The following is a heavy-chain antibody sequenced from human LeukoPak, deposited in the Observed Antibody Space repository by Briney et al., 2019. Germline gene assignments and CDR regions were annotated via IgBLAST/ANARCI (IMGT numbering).Heavy chain of an antibody. Sequence: GGSLRLSCTASGFTFGDYAMSWVRQAPGKGLEWVGFIRSKAYGGTTEYAASVKGRFTISRDDSKSIAYLQMNSLKTEDTAVYYCTRDGATLYYYYMDVWGKGTTVTVSS. CDR1: GFTFGDYA. J-gene: IGHJ6*03. D-gene: IGHD5-24*01. CDR3: TRDGATLYYYYMDV. V-gene: IGHV3-49*04. CDR2: IRSKAYGGTT.